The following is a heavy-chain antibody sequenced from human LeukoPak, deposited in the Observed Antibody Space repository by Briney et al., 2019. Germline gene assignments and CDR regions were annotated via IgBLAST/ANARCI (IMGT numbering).Heavy chain of an antibody. Sequence: SETLSLTCAVYGGSFSGYYWSWIRQPPGKGLEWIGEINHSGSTNYNPSLKSRVAISVDTSKNQFSLKLSSVTAADTAVYYCARLPYYADDYWGQGTLVTVSS. CDR2: INHSGST. CDR1: GGSFSGYY. D-gene: IGHD2-2*01. CDR3: ARLPYYADDY. J-gene: IGHJ4*02. V-gene: IGHV4-34*01.